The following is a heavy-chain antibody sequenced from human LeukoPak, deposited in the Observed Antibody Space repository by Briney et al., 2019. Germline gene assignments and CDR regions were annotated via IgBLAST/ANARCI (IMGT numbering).Heavy chain of an antibody. V-gene: IGHV3-7*01. D-gene: IGHD5-18*01. J-gene: IGHJ4*02. CDR2: IKEDGSDK. CDR3: ARDAAYGYDRFDY. CDR1: GFTFNTYN. Sequence: GGSLRLSCAASGFTFNTYNMNWVRQAPGKGLEWVANIKEDGSDKNYVDSMKGRFTISRDNAKNSLYLQMNSLRAEDTAVYYCARDAAYGYDRFDYWGQGTQVTVSS.